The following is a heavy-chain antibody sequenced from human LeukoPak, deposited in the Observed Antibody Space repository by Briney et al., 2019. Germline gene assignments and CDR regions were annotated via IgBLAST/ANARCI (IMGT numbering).Heavy chain of an antibody. D-gene: IGHD3-22*01. CDR3: AKDYYYDPVDAFDI. CDR2: IKQGGSEK. Sequence: GGSLRLSCAASGFIFSTYWMSWVRQAPGKGLEWVANIKQGGSEKYYVDSVKGRFTISRDNAKNTLYLQMNSLRAEDTAVYYCAKDYYYDPVDAFDIWGQGTMVTVSS. J-gene: IGHJ3*02. CDR1: GFIFSTYW. V-gene: IGHV3-7*03.